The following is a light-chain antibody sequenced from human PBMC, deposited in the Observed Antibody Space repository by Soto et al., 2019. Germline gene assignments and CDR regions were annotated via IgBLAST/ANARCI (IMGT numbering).Light chain of an antibody. Sequence: QSVLTQPPSVSGAPGQRVTISCTGSSSNIGAGFHVHWYQHLLGTAPKLLIYANDNRPSGVPDRFSASKSGTSASLAITGLQAEDEADYYCQSYDSALNGFVIFGGGTKLTVL. V-gene: IGLV1-40*01. CDR1: SSNIGAGFH. CDR2: AND. J-gene: IGLJ2*01. CDR3: QSYDSALNGFVI.